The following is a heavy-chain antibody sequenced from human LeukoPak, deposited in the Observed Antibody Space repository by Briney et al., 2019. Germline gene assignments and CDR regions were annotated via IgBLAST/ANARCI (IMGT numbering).Heavy chain of an antibody. CDR1: GGSISSGSYY. J-gene: IGHJ4*02. V-gene: IGHV4-61*09. D-gene: IGHD3-22*01. CDR2: IYTTGST. CDR3: ASATYYYDSSGYSSY. Sequence: SQTLSLTCTVSGGSISSGSYYWSWIRQPAGKGLEWIGHIYTTGSTNYNPSLKSRVTISVDTSKNQFSLKLSSVTAADTAVYYCASATYYYDSSGYSSYWGQGTLVTVSS.